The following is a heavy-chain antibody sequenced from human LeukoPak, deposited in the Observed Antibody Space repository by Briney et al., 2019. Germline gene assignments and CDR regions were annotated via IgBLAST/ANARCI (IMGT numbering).Heavy chain of an antibody. CDR2: IYHSGST. J-gene: IGHJ3*02. CDR1: GYSISSGYY. Sequence: SETLSLTCTVSGYSISSGYYWGWIRQPPGKGLEWIGSIYHSGSTYYNPSLKSRVTISVDKSKNRFSLKLTSVTAADTAMYYCARHKYSSGWPPEGAFDIWGPGTMVTVSS. V-gene: IGHV4-38-2*02. CDR3: ARHKYSSGWPPEGAFDI. D-gene: IGHD6-19*01.